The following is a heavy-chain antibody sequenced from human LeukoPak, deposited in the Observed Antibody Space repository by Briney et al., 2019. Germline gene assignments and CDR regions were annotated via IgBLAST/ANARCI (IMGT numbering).Heavy chain of an antibody. D-gene: IGHD4-17*01. CDR1: GFTVSSNY. J-gene: IGHJ4*02. V-gene: IGHV3-53*01. CDR2: IYSGGST. Sequence: GGSLRLSCAASGFTVSSNYVSWVRQAPGKGLEWVSVIYSGGSTYYADSVKGRFTISRDNSKNTLYLQMNSLRAEDTAVYYCARVAYGDYLYYFDYWGQGTLVTVSS. CDR3: ARVAYGDYLYYFDY.